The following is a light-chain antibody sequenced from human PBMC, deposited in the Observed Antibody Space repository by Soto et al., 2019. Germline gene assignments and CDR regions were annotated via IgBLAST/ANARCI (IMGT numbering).Light chain of an antibody. CDR1: HDVSRN. CDR2: DAS. J-gene: IGKJ4*01. Sequence: DIPMTQSPSSLSASEGDRVTITCQSSHDVSRNLNWFQQKPGVAPQLLIYDASNLERGVPPRFSGSGSGTDFTLTISSLQPEDVATYYCQQYNSMLSFGGGTEVEIK. V-gene: IGKV1-33*01. CDR3: QQYNSMLS.